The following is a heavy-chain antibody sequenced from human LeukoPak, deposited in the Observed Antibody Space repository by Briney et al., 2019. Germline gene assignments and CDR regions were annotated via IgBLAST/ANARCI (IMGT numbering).Heavy chain of an antibody. D-gene: IGHD6-19*01. CDR2: LWYDGSNK. CDR1: GFTFSSYG. J-gene: IGHJ5*02. Sequence: GGSLRLSCAASGFTFSSYGMHWVRQAPGKGLEWVAVLWYDGSNKYYADSVKGRFTISRDNSKNTLYLQMNSLRAEDTAVYYCARSDSSGWRTDNWFDPWGQGTLVTVSS. CDR3: ARSDSSGWRTDNWFDP. V-gene: IGHV3-33*01.